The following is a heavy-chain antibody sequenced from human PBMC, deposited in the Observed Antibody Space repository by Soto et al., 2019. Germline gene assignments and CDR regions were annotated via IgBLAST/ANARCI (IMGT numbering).Heavy chain of an antibody. Sequence: GGSLRLSCAASGFTFDDYAMHWVRQAPGKGLEWVSGISWNSGSIGYADSVKGRITISRDNAKNSLYLQMNSLRAEDTALYYCAKDSGYRSGWRPFDYWGQGTLVTVSS. CDR2: ISWNSGSI. CDR3: AKDSGYRSGWRPFDY. D-gene: IGHD6-19*01. V-gene: IGHV3-9*01. CDR1: GFTFDDYA. J-gene: IGHJ4*02.